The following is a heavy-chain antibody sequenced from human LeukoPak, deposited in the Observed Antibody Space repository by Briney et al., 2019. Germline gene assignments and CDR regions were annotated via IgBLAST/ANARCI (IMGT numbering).Heavy chain of an antibody. Sequence: SQTLSLTCTVSGGSISSGGYYWSWIRQHPGKGLEWIGYIYYSGSTYYNPSLKSRVTISVDTSKNQFSLKLSSVTAADTAVYYCARVRVTMVRGGWFDPWGQGTLDTVSS. D-gene: IGHD3-10*01. CDR3: ARVRVTMVRGGWFDP. CDR2: IYYSGST. V-gene: IGHV4-31*03. J-gene: IGHJ5*02. CDR1: GGSISSGGYY.